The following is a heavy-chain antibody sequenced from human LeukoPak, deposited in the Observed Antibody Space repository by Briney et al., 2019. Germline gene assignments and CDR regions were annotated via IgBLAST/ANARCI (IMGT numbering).Heavy chain of an antibody. Sequence: GGSLRLSCAASGFTFSGSAMHWVRQAPGKGLEWVSSISSSSSYIYYADSVKGRFTISRDNAKNSLYLQMNSLRAEDTAVYYCARIVGYYDSSGFSYWGQGTLVTVSS. D-gene: IGHD3-22*01. V-gene: IGHV3-21*01. CDR2: ISSSSSYI. CDR3: ARIVGYYDSSGFSY. CDR1: GFTFSGSA. J-gene: IGHJ4*02.